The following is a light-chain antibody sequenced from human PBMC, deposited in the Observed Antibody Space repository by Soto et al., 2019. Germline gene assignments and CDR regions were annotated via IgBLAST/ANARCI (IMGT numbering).Light chain of an antibody. CDR3: AAWDDSLRGVV. CDR2: RND. V-gene: IGLV1-47*01. J-gene: IGLJ2*01. Sequence: QSVLTPPPSASGTPGQRVTISCSGTFSNLGSNFVFWYQQLPGAAPKLLISRNDQRPSGVPDRFSGSKSGTSASLAISGLRSEDEADYPCAAWDDSLRGVVFGGGTKLTVL. CDR1: FSNLGSNF.